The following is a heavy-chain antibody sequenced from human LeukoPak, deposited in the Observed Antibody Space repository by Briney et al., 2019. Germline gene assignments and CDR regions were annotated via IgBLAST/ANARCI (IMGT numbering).Heavy chain of an antibody. V-gene: IGHV4-34*01. CDR1: GGSFSGYY. Sequence: SETLSLTCAVYGGSFSGYYWSWIRQPPGKGLEWIGEINHSGSTNYNPSLKSRVTISVDTSKNQFSLKLSSVTAADTAVYYCARLSGRDYWGQGTLVTVFS. CDR2: INHSGST. CDR3: ARLSGRDY. D-gene: IGHD1-26*01. J-gene: IGHJ4*02.